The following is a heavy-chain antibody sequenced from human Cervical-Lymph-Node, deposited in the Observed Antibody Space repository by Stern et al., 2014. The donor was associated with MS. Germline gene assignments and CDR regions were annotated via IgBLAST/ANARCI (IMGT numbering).Heavy chain of an antibody. Sequence: VQLVQSGGGVVQPGRSLRLSCAASGFTFSSYGMHWVRQAPGKGLEWVAVISYDGSNKYYADSVKGRFTISRDNSKNTLYLQMNSLRAEDTAVYYCAKDLKLVVVTAVDYWGQGTLVTVSS. CDR3: AKDLKLVVVTAVDY. D-gene: IGHD2-21*02. V-gene: IGHV3-30*18. CDR1: GFTFSSYG. J-gene: IGHJ4*02. CDR2: ISYDGSNK.